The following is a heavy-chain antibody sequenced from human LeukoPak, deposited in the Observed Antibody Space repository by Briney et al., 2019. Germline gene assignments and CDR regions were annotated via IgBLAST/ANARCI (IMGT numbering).Heavy chain of an antibody. D-gene: IGHD6-6*01. CDR2: INAGNGNT. V-gene: IGHV1-3*01. CDR1: GYTFTSYA. J-gene: IGHJ4*02. Sequence: ASVKVSCKASGYTFTSYAMHWVRQAPGQRLEWMGWINAGNGNTKYSQKFQGRVTITRDTSASTAYMELSSLRSEDTAVYYRARVGIAARPSYYFDYWGQGTLVTVSS. CDR3: ARVGIAARPSYYFDY.